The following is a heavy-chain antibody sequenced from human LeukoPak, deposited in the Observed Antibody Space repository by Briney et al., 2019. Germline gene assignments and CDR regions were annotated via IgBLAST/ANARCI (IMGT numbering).Heavy chain of an antibody. V-gene: IGHV4-61*01. CDR1: GGSVSSGSYY. Sequence: ASETLSLTCTVSGGSVSSGSYYWSWIRQPPGKGLEWIGYIYYSGSTNYNPSLKSRVTISVDTSKNQFSLKLSSVTAADTAVYYCARDRKYYGSGSYYNEIDYWGQGTLVTVSS. D-gene: IGHD3-10*01. J-gene: IGHJ4*02. CDR3: ARDRKYYGSGSYYNEIDY. CDR2: IYYSGST.